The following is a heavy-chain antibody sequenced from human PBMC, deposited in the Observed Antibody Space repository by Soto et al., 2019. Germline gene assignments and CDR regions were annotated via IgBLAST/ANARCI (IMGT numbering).Heavy chain of an antibody. D-gene: IGHD1-26*01. CDR3: AKVIGGTYGFYFDY. CDR2: ISHDGGDK. CDR1: GFTFSSYT. J-gene: IGHJ4*02. V-gene: IGHV3-30-3*01. Sequence: GGSLRLSCAASGFTFSSYTMHWVRQTRGMGLEWVADISHDGGDKYYADSVKGRFTISRDNSKNTLYLQMNSLRAEDTAVYYCAKVIGGTYGFYFDYWGRGTLVTVSS.